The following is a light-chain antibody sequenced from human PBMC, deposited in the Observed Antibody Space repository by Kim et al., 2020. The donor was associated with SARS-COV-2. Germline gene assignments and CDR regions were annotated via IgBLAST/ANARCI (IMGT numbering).Light chain of an antibody. Sequence: ATINCKSSQSVLYSSNNKSYLAWYQQKPGQPPKLLIYWASTRESGVPDRFSGSGSGTDFTLTISSLQAEDVAVYYCQQYYSTPPTFGQGTKLEIK. CDR2: WAS. CDR3: QQYYSTPPT. J-gene: IGKJ2*01. V-gene: IGKV4-1*01. CDR1: QSVLYSSNNKSY.